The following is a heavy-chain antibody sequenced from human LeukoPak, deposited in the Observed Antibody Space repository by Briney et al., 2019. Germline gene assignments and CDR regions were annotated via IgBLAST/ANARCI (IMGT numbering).Heavy chain of an antibody. CDR2: ISSSGSTI. Sequence: PAGSLRLSCAASGLTFSSYEMNWVRQAPGKGLEWVSYISSSGSTIYYADSVKGRFTISRDNAKNSLYLQMNSLRAEDTAVYYCARARWCSSTSCYFAAFDIWGQGTMVTVSS. CDR1: GLTFSSYE. J-gene: IGHJ3*02. CDR3: ARARWCSSTSCYFAAFDI. V-gene: IGHV3-48*03. D-gene: IGHD2-2*01.